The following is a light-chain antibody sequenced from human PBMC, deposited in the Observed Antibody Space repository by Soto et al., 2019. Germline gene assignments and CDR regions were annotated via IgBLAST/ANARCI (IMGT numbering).Light chain of an antibody. CDR3: QQYHSYRT. CDR1: QSISSY. V-gene: IGKV1-5*01. Sequence: DIQMTQSPSSLSASVGDRVTITFRASQSISSYLNWYQHKPGKAPKLLIYDASSLESGVPSRFSGSGSGTEFTLTISSLQPDDFATYYCQQYHSYRTFGQGTKVDIK. J-gene: IGKJ1*01. CDR2: DAS.